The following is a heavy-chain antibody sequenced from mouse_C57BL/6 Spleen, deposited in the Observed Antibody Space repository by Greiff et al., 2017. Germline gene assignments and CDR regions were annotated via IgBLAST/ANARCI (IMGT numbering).Heavy chain of an antibody. J-gene: IGHJ3*01. Sequence: EVKLMESGGGLVQPGGSLSLSCAASGFTFTDYYMSWVRQPPGKALEWLGFIRNKANGYTTEYSASVKGRFTISRANSPSILYLQMNALRAEDSATYYCARYGDSNSEAWFAYWGQGTLVTVSA. V-gene: IGHV7-3*01. CDR3: ARYGDSNSEAWFAY. CDR2: IRNKANGYTT. D-gene: IGHD2-5*01. CDR1: GFTFTDYY.